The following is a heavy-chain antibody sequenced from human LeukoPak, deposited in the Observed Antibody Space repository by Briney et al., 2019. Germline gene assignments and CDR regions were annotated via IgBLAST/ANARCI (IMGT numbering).Heavy chain of an antibody. CDR3: AKEHRLYWGCYCGQDQ. D-gene: IGHD2-21*02. Sequence: PSETLSLTCTVSGGSVSSGSYYWSWIRQPPGKGLEWIGYIYYSGSTNYNPALKSRVTISLDTSKNQFSLKVSSVSGADTAVYFWAKEHRLYWGCYCGQDQGGQGTLVNVLS. V-gene: IGHV4-61*01. J-gene: IGHJ4*02. CDR2: IYYSGST. CDR1: GGSVSSGSYY.